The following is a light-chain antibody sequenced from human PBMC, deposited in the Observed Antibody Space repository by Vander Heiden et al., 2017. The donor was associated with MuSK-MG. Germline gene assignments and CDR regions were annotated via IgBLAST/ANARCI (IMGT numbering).Light chain of an antibody. CDR2: HDS. Sequence: SSELTQPPSVSVSHGPTSSITCSGDKLGSKYAFWYQKKSGQSPILVIDHDSKRPAGIPERFSGSNSGNTATLTISETQAMDEADYYCQAWDTIVVFGGGTKLTVL. V-gene: IGLV3-1*01. J-gene: IGLJ2*01. CDR3: QAWDTIVV. CDR1: KLGSKY.